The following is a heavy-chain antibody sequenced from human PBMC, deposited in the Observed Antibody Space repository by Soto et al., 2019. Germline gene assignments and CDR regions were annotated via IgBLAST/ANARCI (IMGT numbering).Heavy chain of an antibody. CDR2: IYYSGST. D-gene: IGHD5-12*01. J-gene: IGHJ6*02. CDR3: ARDLDIVATIGPGWFYYYGMDV. Sequence: SETLSLTCTVSGGSVSSGSYYWSWIRQPPGKGLEWIGYIYYSGSTNYNPSLKSRVTISVDTSKNQFSLKLSSVTAADTAVYYCARDLDIVATIGPGWFYYYGMDVWGQGTTVTVSS. V-gene: IGHV4-61*01. CDR1: GGSVSSGSYY.